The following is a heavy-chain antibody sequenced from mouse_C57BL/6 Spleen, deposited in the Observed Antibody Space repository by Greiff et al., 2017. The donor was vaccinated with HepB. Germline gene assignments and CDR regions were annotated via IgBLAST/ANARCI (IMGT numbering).Heavy chain of an antibody. CDR2: IDPENGDT. D-gene: IGHD1-1*01. CDR3: TTWTTVVASDY. Sequence: DVQLQESGAELVRPGASVKLSCTASGFNIKDDYMHWVKQRPEQGLEWIGWIDPENGDTEYASKFQGKATITEDTSSNTAYLQLSSLTSEDTAVYYCTTWTTVVASDYWGQGTTLTVSS. J-gene: IGHJ2*01. V-gene: IGHV14-4*01. CDR1: GFNIKDDY.